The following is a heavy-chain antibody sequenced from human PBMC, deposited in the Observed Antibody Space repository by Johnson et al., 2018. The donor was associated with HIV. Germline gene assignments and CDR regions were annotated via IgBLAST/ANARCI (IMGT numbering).Heavy chain of an antibody. V-gene: IGHV3-30*04. D-gene: IGHD4-17*01. CDR3: ARVTSPVTTARYGAFDI. CDR1: GFTFRSYA. J-gene: IGHJ3*02. CDR2: ISSDESNK. Sequence: QVQLVESGGGLVQPGGSLRLSCAASGFTFRSYAMHWVRQAPGKGLEWVAVISSDESNKYYADSVKGRFPIPRDNSKSTLYLQMNSLRAEDTAVYYYARVTSPVTTARYGAFDIWGQGTMVTVSS.